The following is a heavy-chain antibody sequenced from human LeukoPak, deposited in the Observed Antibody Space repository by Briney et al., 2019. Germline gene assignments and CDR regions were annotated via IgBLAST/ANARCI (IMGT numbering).Heavy chain of an antibody. CDR2: ISSSGGST. CDR3: ARYDYSTSVGYYDH. J-gene: IGHJ4*02. V-gene: IGHV3-23*01. CDR1: GFTFSSYA. Sequence: PGGSLRLSCAASGFTFSSYAMSWVRQAPGKGLEWVSAISSSGGSTYYADSVKGRFTISRDNSKNTLYLQMNSLRVEDTALYYCARYDYSTSVGYYDHWGQGPRVTVS. D-gene: IGHD4-11*01.